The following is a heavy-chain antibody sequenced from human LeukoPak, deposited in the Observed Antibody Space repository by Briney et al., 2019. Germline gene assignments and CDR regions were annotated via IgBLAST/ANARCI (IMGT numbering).Heavy chain of an antibody. V-gene: IGHV1-8*01. CDR2: MNPNGGNT. D-gene: IGHD5-18*01. CDR1: GYTFTSYD. J-gene: IGHJ5*02. Sequence: ASVKVPCKASGYTFTSYDINWVRQATGQGLEWMGWMNPNGGNTGYAQKFQGRVTMTRNTSISTAYMELSSLRSEDTAVYYRARGQIGYRTLWFDPWGQGTLVTVSS. CDR3: ARGQIGYRTLWFDP.